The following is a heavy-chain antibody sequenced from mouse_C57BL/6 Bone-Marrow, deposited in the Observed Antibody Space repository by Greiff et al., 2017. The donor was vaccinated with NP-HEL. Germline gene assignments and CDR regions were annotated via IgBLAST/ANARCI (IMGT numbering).Heavy chain of an antibody. CDR3: ARGANWGVFDY. D-gene: IGHD4-1*01. J-gene: IGHJ2*01. V-gene: IGHV1-82*01. Sequence: VKLMESGPELVKPGASVKISCKASGYAFSSSWMNWVKQRPGKGLEWIGRIYPGDGDTNYNGKFKGKATLTADKSSSTAYMQLSSLTSEDSAVYFCARGANWGVFDYWGQGTTLTVSS. CDR1: GYAFSSSW. CDR2: IYPGDGDT.